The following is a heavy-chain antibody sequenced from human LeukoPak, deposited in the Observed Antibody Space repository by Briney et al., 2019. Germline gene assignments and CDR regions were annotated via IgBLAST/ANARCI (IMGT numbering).Heavy chain of an antibody. J-gene: IGHJ4*02. V-gene: IGHV3-11*01. CDR1: GFTFSDYY. D-gene: IGHD5-24*01. CDR2: ISSSGSTI. CDR3: AKCRDGYNLFDY. Sequence: GGSLRLSCAASGFTFSDYYMSWIRQAPGKGLEWVSYISSSGSTIYYADSVKGRFTISRDNSKNTLYLQMNSLRAEDTAVYYCAKCRDGYNLFDYWGQGTLVTVSS.